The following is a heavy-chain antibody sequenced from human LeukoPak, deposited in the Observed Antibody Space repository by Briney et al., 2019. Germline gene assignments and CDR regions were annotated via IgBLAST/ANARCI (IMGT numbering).Heavy chain of an antibody. V-gene: IGHV3-11*04. CDR3: ARNYYDSSGLQNWFDP. Sequence: KPGGSLRLSCAASGFTFSDYYMSWIRQAPGKGLEWVSYISSSSSTIYYADSVKGRFTISRDNAKNSLYLQMNGLRAEDTAVYYCARNYYDSSGLQNWFDPWGQGTLVTVSS. D-gene: IGHD3-22*01. CDR2: ISSSSSTI. CDR1: GFTFSDYY. J-gene: IGHJ5*02.